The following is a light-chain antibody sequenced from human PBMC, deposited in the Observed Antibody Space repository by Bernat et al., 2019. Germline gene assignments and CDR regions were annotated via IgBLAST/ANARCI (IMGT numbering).Light chain of an antibody. V-gene: IGKV3-11*01. CDR2: DTS. Sequence: EIVLTQSPVTLSLSPGERATLSCRASQSVSSYLAWYQQKPGQAPRLLIYDTSNRATGIPARFSGSRSVTDFTLTISSLEPEDFAVYYCQQRSIWPLTFGGGTKVEIK. J-gene: IGKJ4*01. CDR3: QQRSIWPLT. CDR1: QSVSSY.